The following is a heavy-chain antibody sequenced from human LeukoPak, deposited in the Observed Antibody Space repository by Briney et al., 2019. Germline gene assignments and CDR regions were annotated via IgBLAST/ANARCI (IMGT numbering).Heavy chain of an antibody. CDR3: ARELPPVVRYYFAY. D-gene: IGHD3-22*01. J-gene: IGHJ4*02. Sequence: GGSLRLSCAASGFTFSSFGMHWVRQAPGKRLEWVAVIWYDGSSKHYADSVKGRFTISRDNSKNTLYLQMNSLRAEDTAVYYCARELPPVVRYYFAYWGQGTLVTVSS. CDR2: IWYDGSSK. CDR1: GFTFSSFG. V-gene: IGHV3-33*01.